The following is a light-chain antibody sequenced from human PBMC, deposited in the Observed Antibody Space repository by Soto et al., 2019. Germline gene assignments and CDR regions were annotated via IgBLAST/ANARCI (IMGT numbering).Light chain of an antibody. J-gene: IGKJ3*01. Sequence: EFTHFPPTLTLSPGEIATLSCRASQSVSTSLAWFQQKPGQAPRLLIFDASDRATGIPARFSGSGSGTDFTLTISSLEPEDFAVYYCQQCSDWHPTFGPGTKVDIK. CDR2: DAS. CDR3: QQCSDWHPT. V-gene: IGKV3-11*01. CDR1: QSVSTS.